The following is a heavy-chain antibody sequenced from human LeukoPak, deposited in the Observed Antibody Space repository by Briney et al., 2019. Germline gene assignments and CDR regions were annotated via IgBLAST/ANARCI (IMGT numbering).Heavy chain of an antibody. CDR1: GFTFGIFW. Sequence: GEPLRLSCVRSGFTFGIFWMIGVRQAPGKGVEWVANIKRDGSEKHYGNSVKARVTISRENAESSLFLQMNSLRAEDAAVYYCSRDLSPADSGNYFDAFDIWGQGTMVTVSS. J-gene: IGHJ3*02. D-gene: IGHD3-22*01. CDR2: IKRDGSEK. V-gene: IGHV3-7*01. CDR3: SRDLSPADSGNYFDAFDI.